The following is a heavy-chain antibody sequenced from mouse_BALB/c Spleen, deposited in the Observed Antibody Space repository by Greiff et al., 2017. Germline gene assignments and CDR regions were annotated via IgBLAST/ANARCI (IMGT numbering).Heavy chain of an antibody. CDR1: GFNIKDTY. CDR3: ARGTTVVARDYAMDY. D-gene: IGHD1-1*01. CDR2: IDPANGNT. Sequence: VQLQQPGAELVKPGASVKLSCTASGFNIKDTYMHWVKQRPEQGLEWIGRIDPANGNTKYDPKFQGKATITADTSSNTAYLQLSSLTSEDTAVYYCARGTTVVARDYAMDYWGQGTSVTVSS. J-gene: IGHJ4*01. V-gene: IGHV14-3*02.